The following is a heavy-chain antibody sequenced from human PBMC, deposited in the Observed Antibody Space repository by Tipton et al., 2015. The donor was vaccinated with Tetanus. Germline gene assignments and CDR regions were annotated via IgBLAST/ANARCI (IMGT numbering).Heavy chain of an antibody. V-gene: IGHV3-33*01. CDR3: AREKTDDHGGNEDGFDI. D-gene: IGHD4-23*01. CDR1: GFSFSYSG. CDR2: TWYDGSNK. J-gene: IGHJ3*02. Sequence: SLRLSCAASGFSFSYSGMHWVRQAPGKGLEWVSMTWYDGSNKYYADSVKGRFTISRDNSKDTLYLQMNSLRAEDTAVYYCAREKTDDHGGNEDGFDIGGQGTLVTVSS.